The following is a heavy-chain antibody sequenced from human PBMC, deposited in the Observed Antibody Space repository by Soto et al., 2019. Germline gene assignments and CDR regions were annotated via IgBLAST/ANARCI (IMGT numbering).Heavy chain of an antibody. Sequence: SGTLSLTCTVSGGSVSSGSYYWSWIRQPPGKGLEWIGYIYYSGSTNYNPSLKSRVTISVDTSKNQFSLKLSSVTAADTAVYYCARSQTTVTSYDYWGQGTLVTVSS. J-gene: IGHJ4*02. D-gene: IGHD4-17*01. CDR3: ARSQTTVTSYDY. V-gene: IGHV4-61*01. CDR1: GGSVSSGSYY. CDR2: IYYSGST.